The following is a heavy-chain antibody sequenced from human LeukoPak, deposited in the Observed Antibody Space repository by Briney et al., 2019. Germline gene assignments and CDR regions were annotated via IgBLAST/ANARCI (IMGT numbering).Heavy chain of an antibody. CDR2: IKQDGSDK. CDR3: ARSSAIAYYYMDV. J-gene: IGHJ6*03. V-gene: IGHV3-7*01. CDR1: GFSFSGYW. D-gene: IGHD2-2*01. Sequence: PGGSLRLSCAASGFSFSGYWITWVRQAPGKGLEWVANIKQDGSDKNYVDSVKGRFTISRDNAKNSLYLQMYSLRAEDTAVYYCARSSAIAYYYMDVWGKGTTVTVSS.